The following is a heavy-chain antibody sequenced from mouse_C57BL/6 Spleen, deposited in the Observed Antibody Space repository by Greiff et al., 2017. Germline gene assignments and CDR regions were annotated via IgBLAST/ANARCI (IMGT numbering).Heavy chain of an antibody. V-gene: IGHV1-19*01. CDR2: INPYNGGT. D-gene: IGHD1-1*01. Sequence: EVQLQQSGPVLVKPGASVKMSCKASGYTFTDYYMNWVKQSHGKSLEWIGVINPYNGGTSYNQKFKGKATLTVDKSSSTAYMELNSLTSEDSAVYYCARSGTTVRYFDVWGTGTTVTVSS. CDR1: GYTFTDYY. CDR3: ARSGTTVRYFDV. J-gene: IGHJ1*03.